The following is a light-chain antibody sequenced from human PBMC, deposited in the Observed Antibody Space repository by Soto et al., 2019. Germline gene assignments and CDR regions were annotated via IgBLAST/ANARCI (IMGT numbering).Light chain of an antibody. V-gene: IGKV1-5*03. CDR3: QQYNSFPLT. J-gene: IGKJ4*01. CDR1: QSISSW. CDR2: KAS. Sequence: DSQMTQSPCTLSASVGDRVTITCRASQSISSWLAWYQQKPGKAPKLLIYKASSLESGVPSRFSGSGSGTEFTLTISSLQPDDFAPYYCQQYNSFPLTIGGGTKVEIK.